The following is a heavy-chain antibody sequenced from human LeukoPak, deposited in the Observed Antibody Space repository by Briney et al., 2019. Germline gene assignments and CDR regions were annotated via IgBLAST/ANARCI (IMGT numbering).Heavy chain of an antibody. CDR1: GFTFRTYD. J-gene: IGHJ6*02. CDR2: IYSGGST. Sequence: GGSLRLSCAASGFTFRTYDMHWVRQAPGKGLEWVSVIYSGGSTYYADSVKGRFTISRDNSKNTLYLQMNSLRAEDTAVYYCASGSSSSWNIYYYYYYGMDVWGQGTTVTVSS. V-gene: IGHV3-66*01. D-gene: IGHD6-13*01. CDR3: ASGSSSSWNIYYYYYYGMDV.